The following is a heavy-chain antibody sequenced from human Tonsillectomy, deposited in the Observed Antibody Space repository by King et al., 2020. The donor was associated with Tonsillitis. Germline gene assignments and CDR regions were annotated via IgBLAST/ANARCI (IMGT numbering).Heavy chain of an antibody. V-gene: IGHV3-33*05. J-gene: IGHJ4*02. CDR3: ARAYYYDTSRTPDY. D-gene: IGHD3-22*01. CDR2: ISYDGSNK. CDR1: GFTFSTHG. Sequence: HVQLVESGGGVVQPGRSLRLSCAASGFTFSTHGIHWVRQAPGKGLEWVALISYDGSNKYYADPVRGRFTISRDTSKNTVYLQMNSLRAEDTAVYYCARAYYYDTSRTPDYWGQGTLITVSS.